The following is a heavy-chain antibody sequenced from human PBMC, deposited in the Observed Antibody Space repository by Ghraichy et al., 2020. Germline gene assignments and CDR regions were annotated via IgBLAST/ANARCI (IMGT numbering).Heavy chain of an antibody. V-gene: IGHV3-33*01. D-gene: IGHD2-2*01. CDR3: ASGTGQLLRGLYGMDV. J-gene: IGHJ6*02. Sequence: GGSLRLSCAASGFTFSSYGMHWVRQAPGKGLEWVAVIWYDGSNKYYADSVKGRFTISRDNSKNTLYRQMNSLRAEDTAVYYCASGTGQLLRGLYGMDVWGQGTTVTVSS. CDR1: GFTFSSYG. CDR2: IWYDGSNK.